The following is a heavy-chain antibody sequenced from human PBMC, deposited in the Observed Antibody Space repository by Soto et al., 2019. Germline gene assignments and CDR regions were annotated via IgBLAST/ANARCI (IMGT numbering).Heavy chain of an antibody. CDR1: ESTVSRDW. CDR2: INQDGSEK. J-gene: IGHJ4*02. Sequence: EVHLVESGGGLVQTGGSLRLSCAISESTVSRDWMNWVRQAPGKGLEWVAHINQDGSEKYYVDSVKGRFTISRDNAKKSLYLQMNRLRAGDTARYSCSGGVGDAFWGQGPLVTVSS. D-gene: IGHD1-26*01. CDR3: SGGVGDAF. V-gene: IGHV3-7*04.